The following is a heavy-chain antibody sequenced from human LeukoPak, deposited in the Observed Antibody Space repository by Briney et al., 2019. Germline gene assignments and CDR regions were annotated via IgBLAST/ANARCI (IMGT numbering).Heavy chain of an antibody. J-gene: IGHJ4*02. CDR1: GFTFSSYE. V-gene: IGHV3-48*03. D-gene: IGHD1-1*01. CDR3: ARRRPKRTHDY. CDR2: ISSSGSTI. Sequence: GGSLRLSCAASGFTFSSYEMNWVRQAPGKGLEWVSYISSSGSTIYYADSVKGRFTISRDNAKNSLYLQMNSLRAEDTAVYYCARRRPKRTHDYWGQGTLVTVSS.